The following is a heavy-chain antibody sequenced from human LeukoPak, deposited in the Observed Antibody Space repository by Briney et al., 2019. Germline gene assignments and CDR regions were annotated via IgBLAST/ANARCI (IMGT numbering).Heavy chain of an antibody. CDR1: GYTFTGYY. V-gene: IGHV1-2*02. CDR3: ASSPVTTSYYYYYYMDV. CDR2: INPNSGGT. D-gene: IGHD4-17*01. Sequence: GASVKVSCKASGYTFTGYYMHWVRQAPGQGLGWMGWINPNSGGTNYAQKFQGRVTMTRDTSISTAYMELSRLRSDDTAVYYCASSPVTTSYYYYYYMDVWGKGTTVTISS. J-gene: IGHJ6*03.